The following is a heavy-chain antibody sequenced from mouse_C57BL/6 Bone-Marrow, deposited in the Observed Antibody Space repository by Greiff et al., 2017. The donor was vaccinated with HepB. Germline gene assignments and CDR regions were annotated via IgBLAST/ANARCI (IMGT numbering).Heavy chain of an antibody. V-gene: IGHV5-6*02. CDR3: ARRGYYGSSSFDY. D-gene: IGHD1-1*01. Sequence: EVKLEESGGDLVKPGGSLKLSCAASGFTFSSYGMSWVRQTPDKRLEWVATISSGGSYTYYPDSVKGRFTISRDNAKNTLYLQMSSLKSEDTAMYYCARRGYYGSSSFDYWGQGTTLTVSS. J-gene: IGHJ2*01. CDR2: ISSGGSYT. CDR1: GFTFSSYG.